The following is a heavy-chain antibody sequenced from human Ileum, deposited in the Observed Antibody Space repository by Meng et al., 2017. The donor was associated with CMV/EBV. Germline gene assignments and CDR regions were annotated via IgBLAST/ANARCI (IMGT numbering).Heavy chain of an antibody. J-gene: IGHJ3*02. D-gene: IGHD6-13*01. CDR1: GLTFASYA. CDR3: AKDAGTATGLSALDI. V-gene: IGHV3-23*01. CDR2: ISTSGDSV. Sequence: GESLKISCAASGLTFASYAMSWVRQAPGKGLEWVSAISTSGDSVYYADSVKGRFIVSRDNSKNTMYLQMNSPRAEDTAVYYCAKDAGTATGLSALDIWGQGAVVTVSS.